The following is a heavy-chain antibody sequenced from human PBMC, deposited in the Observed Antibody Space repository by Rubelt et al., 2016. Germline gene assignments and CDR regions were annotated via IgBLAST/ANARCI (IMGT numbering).Heavy chain of an antibody. V-gene: IGHV4-59*01. CDR2: SYYSGCT. CDR1: GGSISSYY. D-gene: IGHD3-3*01. CDR3: AGGITIFGVASGYFDY. Sequence: QVQLQESGPGLVKPSETLSLTCTVSGGSISSYYWSWIRQPPGKGLEWIGYSYYSGCTNYNPSLKSRVTISVDTSKNQCSLKLSSVTAADTAVYYCAGGITIFGVASGYFDYWGQGTLVTVSS. J-gene: IGHJ4*02.